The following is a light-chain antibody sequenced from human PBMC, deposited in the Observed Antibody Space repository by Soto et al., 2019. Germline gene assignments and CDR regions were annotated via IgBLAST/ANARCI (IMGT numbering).Light chain of an antibody. V-gene: IGKV1-39*01. CDR1: QSISRY. J-gene: IGKJ4*01. Sequence: DIQMTQSPSSLSASVGDRVTVTCRAGQSISRYLNWYQQRPGKAPKLLIYSASTLQTGVPSRFSGSGSGTDFTLTISSLQPEDFAVYYCQQYSNWPPVTFGGGTKVDIK. CDR3: QQYSNWPPVT. CDR2: SAS.